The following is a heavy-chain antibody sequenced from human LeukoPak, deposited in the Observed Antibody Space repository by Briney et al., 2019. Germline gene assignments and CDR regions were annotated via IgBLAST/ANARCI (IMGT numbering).Heavy chain of an antibody. J-gene: IGHJ4*02. Sequence: SETLSLTCTVSGGSISSYYWSWIRQPAGKGLEWIRRVYTSGSTNYNPSLKSRVTMSVDTSKNQFSLKLSSVTAADTAVYYCASSHVYGGNSLDYWGQGTLVTVSS. CDR2: VYTSGST. CDR3: ASSHVYGGNSLDY. D-gene: IGHD4-23*01. CDR1: GGSISSYY. V-gene: IGHV4-4*07.